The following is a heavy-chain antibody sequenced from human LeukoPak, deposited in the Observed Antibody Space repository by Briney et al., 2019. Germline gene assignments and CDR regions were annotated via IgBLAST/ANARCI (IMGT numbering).Heavy chain of an antibody. CDR1: GYPISRGYY. V-gene: IGHV4-38-2*02. D-gene: IGHD6-6*01. CDR2: VYHSGST. J-gene: IGHJ4*02. CDR3: ARDWYSSSSAGQIFDY. Sequence: PSETLSLTCTVSGYPISRGYYWGWIRQPPGKGLEWIGSVYHSGSTYQNPSLKSRVTISVDTSKNQFSLKLSSVTAADTAVYYCARDWYSSSSAGQIFDYWGQGTLVTVSS.